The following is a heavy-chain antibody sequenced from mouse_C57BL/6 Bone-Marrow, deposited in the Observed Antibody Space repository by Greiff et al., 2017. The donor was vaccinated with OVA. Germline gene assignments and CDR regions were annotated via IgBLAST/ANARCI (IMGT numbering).Heavy chain of an antibody. CDR1: GYTFTSYW. CDR2: INPSSGYT. Sequence: VQLVESGAELAKPGASVKLSCKASGYTFTSYWMHWVKQRPGQGLEWIGYINPSSGYTKYNQKFKDKATLTADKSSSTAYMQLSSLTYEDSAVYYCAHYEYDKDFDYWGQGTTLTGSS. J-gene: IGHJ2*01. V-gene: IGHV1-7*01. CDR3: AHYEYDKDFDY. D-gene: IGHD2-4*01.